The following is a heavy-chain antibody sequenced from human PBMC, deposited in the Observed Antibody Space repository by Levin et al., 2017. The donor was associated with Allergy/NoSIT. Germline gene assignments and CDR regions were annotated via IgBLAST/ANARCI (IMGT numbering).Heavy chain of an antibody. D-gene: IGHD5-12*01. V-gene: IGHV1-2*02. CDR1: GYIFTDYY. CDR2: INPNSAGT. J-gene: IGHJ5*02. CDR3: ARASGYDYLS. Sequence: ASVKVSCRASGYIFTDYYIHWVRQAPGQGLEWMGWINPNSAGTNFAQKFQGRVTLTRDTSIYTAYMDLSRLRSDDTAVYYGARASGYDYLSWGRGTLVTVAS.